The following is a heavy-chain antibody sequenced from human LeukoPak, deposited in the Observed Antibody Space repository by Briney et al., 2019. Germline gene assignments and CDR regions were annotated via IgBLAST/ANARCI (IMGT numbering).Heavy chain of an antibody. V-gene: IGHV3-23*01. Sequence: GGSLRLSCAASGFTFSSYAMSWVRQAPGKGLEWVSAISGSGGSTYYADSVKGRFTISRDNSKNTLYLQMNSRRAEDTAVYYCAKDQLITMIVVVIPYFDYWGQGTLVTVSS. CDR2: ISGSGGST. CDR1: GFTFSSYA. J-gene: IGHJ4*02. D-gene: IGHD3-22*01. CDR3: AKDQLITMIVVVIPYFDY.